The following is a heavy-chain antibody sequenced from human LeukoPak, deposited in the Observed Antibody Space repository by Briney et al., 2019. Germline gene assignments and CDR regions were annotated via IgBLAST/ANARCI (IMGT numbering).Heavy chain of an antibody. V-gene: IGHV3-23*01. CDR3: AKGLGYYFDY. D-gene: IGHD1-26*01. J-gene: IGHJ4*02. CDR2: ISGSGGST. CDR1: GFTFSSYA. Sequence: GGSLRLSCAASGFTFSSYAMSWVRQAPGKGLEWVSAISGSGGSTYYTDSVKGRFTISRDNSKNTLFLQMNSLRAEDTAVYYCAKGLGYYFDYWGQGTLVTVSS.